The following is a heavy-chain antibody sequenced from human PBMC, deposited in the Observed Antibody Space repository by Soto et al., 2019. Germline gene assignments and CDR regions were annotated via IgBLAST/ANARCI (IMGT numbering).Heavy chain of an antibody. D-gene: IGHD6-25*01. CDR2: IYYSGST. CDR3: AREPRSSGYDAFDI. J-gene: IGHJ3*02. V-gene: IGHV4-39*02. CDR1: GGSISISSYY. Sequence: SETLSLTCTVSGGSISISSYYWGWMRQPPGKGLEWIGSIYYSGSTYYNPSLKGRVTISVDTSKNQFSLKLSSVTAADTAVYYCAREPRSSGYDAFDIWGQGTMVTVSS.